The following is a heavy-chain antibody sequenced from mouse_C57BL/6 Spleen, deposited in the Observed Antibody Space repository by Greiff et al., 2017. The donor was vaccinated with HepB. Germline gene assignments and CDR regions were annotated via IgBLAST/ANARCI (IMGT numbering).Heavy chain of an antibody. CDR3: ARSVTTVVDPDYAMDY. V-gene: IGHV1-81*01. CDR2: IYPRSGNT. J-gene: IGHJ4*01. D-gene: IGHD1-1*01. CDR1: GYTFTSYG. Sequence: QVQLKQSGAELARPGASVKLSCKASGYTFTSYGISWVKQRTGQGLEWIGEIYPRSGNTYYNEKFKGKATLTAEKSSSTAYMELRSLTSEDSAVYFCARSVTTVVDPDYAMDYWGQGTSVTVSS.